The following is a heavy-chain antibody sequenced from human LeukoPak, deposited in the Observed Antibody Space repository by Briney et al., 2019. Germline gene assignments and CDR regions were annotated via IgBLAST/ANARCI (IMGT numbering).Heavy chain of an antibody. J-gene: IGHJ6*04. D-gene: IGHD2-2*01. Sequence: SQTLSLTCTVSGGSISSGGYYWSWIRQHPGKGLEWIGYIYHSGSTYYNPSLKSRVTISVDTSKNQFSLKLSSVTAADTAVYYCARDYVVVPAATYYYYYGMDVWGKGTTVTVSS. CDR2: IYHSGST. CDR1: GGSISSGGYY. CDR3: ARDYVVVPAATYYYYYGMDV. V-gene: IGHV4-31*03.